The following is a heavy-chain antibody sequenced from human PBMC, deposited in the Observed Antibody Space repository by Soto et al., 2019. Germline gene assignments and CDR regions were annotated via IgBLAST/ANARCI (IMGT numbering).Heavy chain of an antibody. J-gene: IGHJ4*02. CDR3: AKEGTPRVSRWDDN. D-gene: IGHD1-26*01. Sequence: QVHLAESGGGVVQSGGSLRLSCAASGFTFSEYGIDWIRQAPGKGLEWVAVISHEGGTQNYADSVRARFTVSRDNSKNIVYLQMDSLRPEDTAVYFCAKEGTPRVSRWDDNWGQGTLVTVSS. CDR2: ISHEGGTQ. V-gene: IGHV3-30*18. CDR1: GFTFSEYG.